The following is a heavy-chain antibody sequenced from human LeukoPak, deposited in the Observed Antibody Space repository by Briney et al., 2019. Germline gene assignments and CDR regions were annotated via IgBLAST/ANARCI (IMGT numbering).Heavy chain of an antibody. V-gene: IGHV4-59*08. CDR3: ARHAPYSNYALDY. CDR2: IYYSGIT. J-gene: IGHJ4*02. CDR1: DGSISTYF. D-gene: IGHD4-11*01. Sequence: PSETLSLTCTVSDGSISTYFWSWIRQPPGKGLEWIGYIYYSGITNYNPSLKSRVTTSVDTSKNQFSLKLSSVTAADTAVYYCARHAPYSNYALDYWGQGTLVTVSS.